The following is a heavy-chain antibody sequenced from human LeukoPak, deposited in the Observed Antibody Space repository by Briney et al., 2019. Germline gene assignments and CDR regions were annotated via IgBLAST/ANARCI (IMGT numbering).Heavy chain of an antibody. CDR3: ARDDMFLRGYFDS. V-gene: IGHV4-39*07. D-gene: IGHD3-10*01. CDR2: MYSSGST. J-gene: IGHJ4*02. CDR1: GGSISRSRYY. Sequence: PSETLSLTCTVSGGSISRSRYYWGWIRQPPGKGLEWIGTMYSSGSTYSNPSLKSRVTISLDTSKNQFSLKLSSVTAADTAVYYCARDDMFLRGYFDSWGQGTLVTVSS.